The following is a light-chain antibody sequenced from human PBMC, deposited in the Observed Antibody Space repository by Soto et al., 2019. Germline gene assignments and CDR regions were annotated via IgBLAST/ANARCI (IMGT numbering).Light chain of an antibody. CDR2: AAS. Sequence: DIHLTQSPSSLSASVGDRVTMTCRASETISTFLNWYQHKPGKAPKLLIYAASSLQSWVPSRFTGSGSGTDFTLTISSLQPEDFATYYCQQSYTSWWTFGQGTKVDIK. CDR3: QQSYTSWWT. CDR1: ETISTF. V-gene: IGKV1-39*01. J-gene: IGKJ1*01.